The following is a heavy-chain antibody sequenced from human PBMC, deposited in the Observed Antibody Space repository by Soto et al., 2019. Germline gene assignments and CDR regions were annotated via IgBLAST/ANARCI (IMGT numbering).Heavy chain of an antibody. CDR1: GFTFSSYW. V-gene: IGHV3-74*01. J-gene: IGHJ6*02. CDR3: ARGLPGYYGMDV. CDR2: IKGDGSRT. D-gene: IGHD4-17*01. Sequence: EVQLVESVGGLVQPGGSLRLSCAASGFTFSSYWIHWVRQAPGKGLVWVSRIKGDGSRTDYADSVKGRFTISRDNAKNTVYLQMNSLRDEDTAVYYCARGLPGYYGMDVWGQGTTVTVSS.